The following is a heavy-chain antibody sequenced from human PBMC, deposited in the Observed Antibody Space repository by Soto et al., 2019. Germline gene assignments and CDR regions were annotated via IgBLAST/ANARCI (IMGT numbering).Heavy chain of an antibody. CDR3: AGTYGSADY. D-gene: IGHD3-10*01. Sequence: GGSLRLSCAASGITFSSYYLNWVRQAPGKGLEWVSSISSLTDHIYYAASVQGRFTISRDNAKNSLYLQMSSLRAEDSAVYYCAGTYGSADYWGQGTLVTVSS. J-gene: IGHJ4*02. V-gene: IGHV3-21*01. CDR2: ISSLTDHI. CDR1: GITFSSYY.